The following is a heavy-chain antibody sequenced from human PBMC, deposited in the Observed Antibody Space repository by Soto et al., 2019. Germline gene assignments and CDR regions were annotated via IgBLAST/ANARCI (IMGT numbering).Heavy chain of an antibody. CDR1: GFTFSSYW. CDR2: IKQDGSEK. Sequence: GGSLRLFCAAPGFTFSSYWMSWVRQAPGKGLEWVANIKQDGSEKYYVDSVKGRFTISRDNAKNSLYLQMNSLRAEDTAVYYCARDRLEWLLYVYFYGMDVCGDLTTFTV. D-gene: IGHD3-3*01. V-gene: IGHV3-7*01. CDR3: ARDRLEWLLYVYFYGMDV. J-gene: IGHJ6*02.